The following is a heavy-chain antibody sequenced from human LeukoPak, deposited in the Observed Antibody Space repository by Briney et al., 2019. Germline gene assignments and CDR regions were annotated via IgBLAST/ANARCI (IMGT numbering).Heavy chain of an antibody. D-gene: IGHD3-10*01. Sequence: EASVKVSCKVSGYTLTELSMHWVRQAPGKGLEWMGGFDPEDGETIYAQKFQGRVTMTEDTSTDTAYMELSSLRPEDTAVYYCATEARITMVRGVNPFDYWGQGTLVTVSS. J-gene: IGHJ4*02. CDR1: GYTLTELS. CDR3: ATEARITMVRGVNPFDY. CDR2: FDPEDGET. V-gene: IGHV1-24*01.